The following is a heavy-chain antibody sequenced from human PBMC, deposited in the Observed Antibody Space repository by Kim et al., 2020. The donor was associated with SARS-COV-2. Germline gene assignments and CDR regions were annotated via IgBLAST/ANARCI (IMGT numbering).Heavy chain of an antibody. CDR2: IYNTATT. Sequence: SETLSLTCTVSGFSISSSDNYWVWHRQPPGKGWEWIGSIYNTATTYYNPSRNSRVTLSVDTSKNQFSLKLSSVTDATVYYCARHGCIGGVCY. D-gene: IGHD2-8*02. CDR3: ARHGCIGGVCY. CDR1: GFSISSSDNY. J-gene: IGHJ4*03. V-gene: IGHV4-39*01.